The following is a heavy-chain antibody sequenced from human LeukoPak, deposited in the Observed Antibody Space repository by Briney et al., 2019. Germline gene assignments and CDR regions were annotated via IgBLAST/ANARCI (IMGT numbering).Heavy chain of an antibody. CDR3: ARDLYRIVVVPHYFDY. CDR2: IKKDGSEK. V-gene: IGHV3-7*01. Sequence: GGSLRLSCAASGFTFSSYWMSWVRQAPGKGLEWVANIKKDGSEKYYVDSVKGRFTISRDNAKNSLYLQMNSLRAEDTAVYYCARDLYRIVVVPHYFDYWGQGTLVTVSA. D-gene: IGHD3-22*01. CDR1: GFTFSSYW. J-gene: IGHJ4*02.